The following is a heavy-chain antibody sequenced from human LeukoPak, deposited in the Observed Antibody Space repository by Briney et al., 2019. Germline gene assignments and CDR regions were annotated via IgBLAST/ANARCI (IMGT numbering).Heavy chain of an antibody. CDR1: GYSFADYW. CDR3: ARSIAVAEYYFDY. J-gene: IGHJ4*02. D-gene: IGHD6-19*01. V-gene: IGHV5-51*01. Sequence: GESLKISCKGSGYSFADYWVGWVRQMPGKGLEWMGIIFPGDTNILYSPSFQGQVTISADKSISTAYLQWSSLKASDTAMYYCARSIAVAEYYFDYWGQGTLVTVSS. CDR2: IFPGDTNI.